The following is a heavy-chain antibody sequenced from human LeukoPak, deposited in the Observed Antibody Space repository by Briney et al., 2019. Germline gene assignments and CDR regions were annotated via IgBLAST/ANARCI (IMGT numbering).Heavy chain of an antibody. J-gene: IGHJ3*02. D-gene: IGHD2-21*01. CDR3: ATTYCGGDCYSAIAFDI. CDR2: INAGNGNT. Sequence: ASVKVSCKASGYTFTSYAMHWVRQAPGQRLEWMGWINAGNGNTKYSQKFQGRVTITRNTSISTAYMELSSLRSEDTAVYYCATTYCGGDCYSAIAFDIWGQGTMDTVSS. V-gene: IGHV1-3*01. CDR1: GYTFTSYA.